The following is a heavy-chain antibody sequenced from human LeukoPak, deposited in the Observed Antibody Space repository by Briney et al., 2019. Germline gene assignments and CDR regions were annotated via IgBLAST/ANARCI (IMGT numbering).Heavy chain of an antibody. Sequence: SETLSLTCTVSGGSISSYYWSWIRQPPGKGLEWIGYIYYSGSTNYNPSLKSRVTISVDTSKNQFSLKLSSVTAADTAVYYCARDRKIAAAGPFDYWGQGTLVTVSS. CDR1: GGSISSYY. CDR3: ARDRKIAAAGPFDY. J-gene: IGHJ4*02. V-gene: IGHV4-59*12. CDR2: IYYSGST. D-gene: IGHD6-13*01.